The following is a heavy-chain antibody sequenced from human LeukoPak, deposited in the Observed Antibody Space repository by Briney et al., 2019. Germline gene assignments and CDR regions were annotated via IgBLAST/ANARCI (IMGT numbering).Heavy chain of an antibody. J-gene: IGHJ4*02. V-gene: IGHV3-15*01. CDR1: GFSFSNAW. CDR2: IKSKSDGGTT. CDR3: TTDGAGRLGRGSPPYYFDY. D-gene: IGHD4/OR15-4a*01. Sequence: PGGSLQLSCAASGFSFSNAWMYWVRQAPGKGLECVGRIKSKSDGGTTDSAAPVKGRFIISRDDSKNTLFLQMNSLKTEDTAVDYCTTDGAGRLGRGSPPYYFDYWGQGSLVTVSS.